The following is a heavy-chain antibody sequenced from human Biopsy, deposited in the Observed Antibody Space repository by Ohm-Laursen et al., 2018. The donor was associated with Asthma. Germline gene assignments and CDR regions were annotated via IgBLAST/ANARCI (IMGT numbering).Heavy chain of an antibody. V-gene: IGHV4-59*08. CDR1: GGSITSFY. D-gene: IGHD1-26*01. Sequence: SDTLSLTCPVSGGSITSFYWSWIRQPPGRGLEWIGYIYFSGNTNYNPSLKSRVTISIDTSKNQFSLQLRSVTAADTAVHYCARQKLVAAEGPFDMWGQGTMVIVSS. CDR2: IYFSGNT. CDR3: ARQKLVAAEGPFDM. J-gene: IGHJ3*02.